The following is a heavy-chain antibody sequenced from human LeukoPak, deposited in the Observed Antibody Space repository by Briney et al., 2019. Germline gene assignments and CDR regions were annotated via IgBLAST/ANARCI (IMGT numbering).Heavy chain of an antibody. CDR2: IWYDGSNK. CDR3: ARVLYSSGWYDWFDP. Sequence: PGGSLRLSCAASGFTFSSYGMHWVRQAPGKGLEWVAAIWYDGSNKYYADSVKGRFTISRDNSKNTLYLQMNSLRAEDTAVYYCARVLYSSGWYDWFDPWGQGTLVTVSS. J-gene: IGHJ5*02. D-gene: IGHD6-19*01. CDR1: GFTFSSYG. V-gene: IGHV3-33*01.